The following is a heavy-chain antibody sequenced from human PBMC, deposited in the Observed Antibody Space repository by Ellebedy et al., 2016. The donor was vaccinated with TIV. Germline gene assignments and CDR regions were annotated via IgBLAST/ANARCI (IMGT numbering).Heavy chain of an antibody. D-gene: IGHD5-12*01. V-gene: IGHV3-21*01. J-gene: IGHJ4*02. CDR3: ARFSGYDY. CDR2: ISSSSSYI. CDR1: GFSFNDDS. Sequence: PGGSLRLSCAASGFSFNDDSMNWVRQAPGKGLEWVASISSSSSYIFYADSVKGRFTISRDNAKNSLYLQLNSLRAEDTAVYYCARFSGYDYWGQGTLVTVSS.